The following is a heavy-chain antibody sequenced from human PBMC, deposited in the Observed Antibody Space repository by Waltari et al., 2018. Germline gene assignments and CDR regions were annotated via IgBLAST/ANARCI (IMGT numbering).Heavy chain of an antibody. J-gene: IGHJ4*02. CDR2: IWYDGSNK. D-gene: IGHD6-13*01. Sequence: QVQLVESGGGVVQPGRSLRLSCAVSGFTFSNYGMHWVRQAPGKGLEWVSVIWYDGSNKYYADSVKGRFTISRDNSKNTLYLQLNSLRAEDTAVYYCSQPQYSTQDYWGQGTLVTVSS. V-gene: IGHV3-33*01. CDR1: GFTFSNYG. CDR3: SQPQYSTQDY.